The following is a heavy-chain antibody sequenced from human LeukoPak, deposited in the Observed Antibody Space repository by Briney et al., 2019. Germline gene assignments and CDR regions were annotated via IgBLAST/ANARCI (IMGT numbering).Heavy chain of an antibody. CDR1: GGSVNNYY. D-gene: IGHD3-22*01. CDR3: ARGPYDSSGYYSRGVRAVPFDY. V-gene: IGHV4-59*06. Sequence: SETLSLTCTVSGGSVNNYYWSWIRQHPGKGLEWIGYIYYSGSTYYNPSLKSRVTISVDTSKNQFSLKLSSVTAADTAVYYCARGPYDSSGYYSRGVRAVPFDYWGQGTLVTVSS. CDR2: IYYSGST. J-gene: IGHJ4*02.